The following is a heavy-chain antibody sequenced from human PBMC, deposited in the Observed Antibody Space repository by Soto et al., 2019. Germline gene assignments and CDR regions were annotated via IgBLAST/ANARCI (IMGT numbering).Heavy chain of an antibody. Sequence: SETLSLTCTVSGGSISSSSYYWGWIRQPPGKGLEWIGSIYYSGSTYYNPSLKSRVTISVDTSKNQFSLKLSSVTAADTAVYYCASRRRVLTGYYKTQAEYFQHWGQRTLVTVSS. CDR3: ASRRRVLTGYYKTQAEYFQH. V-gene: IGHV4-39*01. CDR2: IYYSGST. CDR1: GGSISSSSYY. J-gene: IGHJ1*01. D-gene: IGHD3-9*01.